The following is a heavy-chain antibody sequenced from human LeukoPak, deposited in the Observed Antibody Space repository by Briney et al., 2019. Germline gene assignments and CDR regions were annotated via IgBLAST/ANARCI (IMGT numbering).Heavy chain of an antibody. J-gene: IGHJ6*03. D-gene: IGHD6-13*01. CDR3: ARDPLGSRYYYYYYMDV. CDR2: ISSSSSYI. V-gene: IGHV3-21*01. Sequence: GGSLRLSCAASGFTFSSYSMNWVRQAPGKGLEWVSSISSSSSYIYYADSVKGRFTISRDNAKNSLYLQMNSLRAEDTAVYYCARDPLGSRYYYYYYMDVWGKGTTVTVSS. CDR1: GFTFSSYS.